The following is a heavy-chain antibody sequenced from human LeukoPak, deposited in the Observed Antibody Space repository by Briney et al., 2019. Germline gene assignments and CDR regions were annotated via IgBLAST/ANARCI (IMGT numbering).Heavy chain of an antibody. J-gene: IGHJ4*02. V-gene: IGHV3-9*01. CDR2: ISWNSGSI. CDR1: GFTFDDYA. D-gene: IGHD6-19*01. CDR3: AKAVAVAGSYFDY. Sequence: GGSLRLSCAASGFTFDDYAMHWVRQAPGKGLEWVSGISWNSGSIGYADSVKGRFTISRDNAKNSLYLQMNSLRAEDTALYYCAKAVAVAGSYFDYWGQGTLVTVSS.